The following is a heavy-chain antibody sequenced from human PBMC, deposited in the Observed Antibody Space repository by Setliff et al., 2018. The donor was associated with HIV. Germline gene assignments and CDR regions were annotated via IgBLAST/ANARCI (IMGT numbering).Heavy chain of an antibody. D-gene: IGHD6-13*01. CDR2: ISNTGSST. Sequence: GESLKISCVASGLTLSSYAMNWVRQAPGKGLEWLSGISNTGSSTYYGDSVKGRFTISRDKSRNIVSLQMMSLRVEDTALYYCAKAASNLAAAGGPLDMWGPGTVVTVSS. V-gene: IGHV3-23*01. CDR3: AKAASNLAAAGGPLDM. J-gene: IGHJ3*02. CDR1: GLTLSSYA.